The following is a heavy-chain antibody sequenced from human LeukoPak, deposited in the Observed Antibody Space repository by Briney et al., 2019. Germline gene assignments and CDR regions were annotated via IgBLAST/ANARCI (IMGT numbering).Heavy chain of an antibody. Sequence: ASMKVSCKASGFTFTAHYIHWVRQAPGQGLEWMGWINPNSGDTNYAQKFQGRVTMTRDTSVRTAYMELSSLISDDTAVYYCTRAAHQFFYESSGYYRWFDPWGQGTLVTVSS. J-gene: IGHJ5*02. V-gene: IGHV1-2*02. CDR2: INPNSGDT. CDR3: TRAAHQFFYESSGYYRWFDP. D-gene: IGHD3-22*01. CDR1: GFTFTAHY.